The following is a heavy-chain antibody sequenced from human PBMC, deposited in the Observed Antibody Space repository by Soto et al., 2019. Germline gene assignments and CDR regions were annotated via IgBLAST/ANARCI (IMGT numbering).Heavy chain of an antibody. J-gene: IGHJ6*02. CDR1: GFTFSSYA. V-gene: IGHV3-23*01. CDR3: GRGPNFVLVPAAIYYYYGIDV. Sequence: PGGSLRLSCAASGFTFSSYAMSWVRQAPGKGLEWVSAISGSGGSTYYADSVKGRFTISRDNSKNTLYLQMNSLRAEDTAVYYWGRGPNFVLVPAAIYYYYGIDVWGQGTTVTVPS. CDR2: ISGSGGST. D-gene: IGHD2-2*01.